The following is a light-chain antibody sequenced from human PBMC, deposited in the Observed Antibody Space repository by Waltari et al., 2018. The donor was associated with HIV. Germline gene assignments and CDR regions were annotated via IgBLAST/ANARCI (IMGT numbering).Light chain of an antibody. CDR3: QQYCCSPLT. J-gene: IGKJ4*01. CDR2: SAS. CDR1: QSVSNNY. Sequence: EIVLTQSPATLSLSTGERATLSCRASQSVSNNYLAWYQQKPGQAPRLLINSASSRATGIPDRFSGSGSGTDFTLTISRLEPEDFAVYYCQQYCCSPLTFGGGTKVEIK. V-gene: IGKV3-20*01.